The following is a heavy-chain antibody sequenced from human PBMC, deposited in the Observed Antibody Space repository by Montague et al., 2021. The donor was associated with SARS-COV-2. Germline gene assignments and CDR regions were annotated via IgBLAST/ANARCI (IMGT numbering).Heavy chain of an antibody. CDR3: AREIGLVTIFGVVTISGWFDP. CDR2: IYTSGST. Sequence: TLSLTCTVSGGSISSGSYYWSWIRQPAGKGLEWIGRIYTSGSTNYNPSLKSRVTISVDTSKNQFSLKLSSVTAADTAVYSCAREIGLVTIFGVVTISGWFDPWGQGTLVTVSS. J-gene: IGHJ5*02. V-gene: IGHV4-61*02. CDR1: GGSISSGSYY. D-gene: IGHD3-3*01.